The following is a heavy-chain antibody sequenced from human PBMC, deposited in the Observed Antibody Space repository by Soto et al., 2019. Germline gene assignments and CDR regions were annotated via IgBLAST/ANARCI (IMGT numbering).Heavy chain of an antibody. CDR2: IYYSGST. CDR3: ARTTRSGPSDPVGYCSGGSCYGNNWFDP. V-gene: IGHV4-59*01. CDR1: GGSISSYY. J-gene: IGHJ5*02. Sequence: SETLSLTCTVSGGSISSYYWSWIRQPPGKGLEWIGYIYYSGSTNYNPSLKSRVTISVDTSKNQFSLKLGSVTAADTAVYYCARTTRSGPSDPVGYCSGGSCYGNNWFDPWGQGTLVTVSS. D-gene: IGHD2-15*01.